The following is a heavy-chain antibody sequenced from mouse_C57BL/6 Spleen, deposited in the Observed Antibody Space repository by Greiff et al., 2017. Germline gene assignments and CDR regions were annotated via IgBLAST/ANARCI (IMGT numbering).Heavy chain of an antibody. J-gene: IGHJ1*03. D-gene: IGHD1-1*01. CDR1: GFTFTDYY. CDR2: IRNKANGYTT. CDR3: ASYRSSDPPWYFDV. Sequence: EVLLVESGGGLVQPGGSLSLSCAASGFTFTDYYMSWVRQPPGKALEWLGFIRNKANGYTTEYSASVKDRFTISRDTSQSILYLQMNAVRAEDSATYGCASYRSSDPPWYFDVWGTGTTVTVSS. V-gene: IGHV7-3*01.